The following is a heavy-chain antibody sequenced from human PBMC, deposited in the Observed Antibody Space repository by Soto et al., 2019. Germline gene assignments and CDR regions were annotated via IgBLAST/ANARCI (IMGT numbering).Heavy chain of an antibody. Sequence: SETLSLTCTVSGGSISSGGYYWSWIRRHPGKGLEWIGYIYYSGSTYYNPSLKSRVTISVDTSKNQFSLKLRSVTAADTAVYYCSISSGYADWFAPWGQGTLVTVSS. CDR1: GGSISSGGYY. CDR3: SISSGYADWFAP. D-gene: IGHD3-22*01. CDR2: IYYSGST. V-gene: IGHV4-31*03. J-gene: IGHJ5*02.